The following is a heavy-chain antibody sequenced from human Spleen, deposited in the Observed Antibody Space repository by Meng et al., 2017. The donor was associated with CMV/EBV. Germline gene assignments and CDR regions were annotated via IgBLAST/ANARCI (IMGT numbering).Heavy chain of an antibody. Sequence: SETLSLTCAVYGGSFSGYYWSWIRQPPGKGLEWIGYIYSSGSTNYNPSLKSRVTISVDTSKNQFSLKVSSVTAADTAVYYCASTAGGYYDFWSGWFDPWGQGTLVTVSS. CDR2: IYSSGST. D-gene: IGHD3-3*01. CDR1: GGSFSGYY. V-gene: IGHV4-59*01. J-gene: IGHJ5*02. CDR3: ASTAGGYYDFWSGWFDP.